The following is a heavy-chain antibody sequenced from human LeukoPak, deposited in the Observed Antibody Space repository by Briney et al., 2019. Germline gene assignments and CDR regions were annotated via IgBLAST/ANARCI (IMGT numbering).Heavy chain of an antibody. V-gene: IGHV4-39*01. CDR2: IYYSGST. D-gene: IGHD2-2*02. Sequence: SETLSLTCTVSGGSLSSSSYYWGWIRQPPGKGLEWIVSIYYSGSTYYNPSLKSRVTISVDTSKNQFSLRLSSVTAADTAVYYCARHSIGYCSSTSCYMGWFDPWGQGTLVTVSS. CDR3: ARHSIGYCSSTSCYMGWFDP. J-gene: IGHJ5*02. CDR1: GGSLSSSSYY.